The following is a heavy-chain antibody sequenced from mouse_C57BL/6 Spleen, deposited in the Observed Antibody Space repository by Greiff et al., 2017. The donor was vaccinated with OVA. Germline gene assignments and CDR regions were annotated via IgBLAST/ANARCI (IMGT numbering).Heavy chain of an antibody. Sequence: QVHVKQPGAELVKPGASVKLSCKASGYTFTSYWMQWVKQRPGQGLEWIGEIDPSDSYTNYNQKFKGKATLTVDTSSSTAYMQLSSLTSEDSAVYYYAREGVVVATDYFDYWGQGTTLTVSS. CDR3: AREGVVVATDYFDY. CDR1: GYTFTSYW. CDR2: IDPSDSYT. D-gene: IGHD1-1*01. J-gene: IGHJ2*01. V-gene: IGHV1-50*01.